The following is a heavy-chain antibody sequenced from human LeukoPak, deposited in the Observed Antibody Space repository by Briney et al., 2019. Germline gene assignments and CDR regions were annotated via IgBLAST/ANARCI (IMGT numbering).Heavy chain of an antibody. D-gene: IGHD4-11*01. CDR3: ARVSYNSNPEYWYFDL. CDR2: INHSGST. CDR1: GGSISNAGYY. J-gene: IGHJ2*01. V-gene: IGHV4-34*01. Sequence: KPSETLSLTCTVSGGSISNAGYYWTWIRQPPGKGLEWIGEINHSGSTNYNPSLKSRVTISVDTSKNQFSLKLSSVTAADTAVYYCARVSYNSNPEYWYFDLWGRGTLVTVSS.